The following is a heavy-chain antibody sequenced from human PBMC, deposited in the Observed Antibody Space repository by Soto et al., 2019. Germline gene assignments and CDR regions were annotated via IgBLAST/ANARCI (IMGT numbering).Heavy chain of an antibody. CDR3: ARDFGRRQATWFDP. V-gene: IGHV4-59*01. CDR1: GGSISGYY. J-gene: IGHJ5*02. D-gene: IGHD3-3*01. Sequence: SETLSLTCTVSGGSISGYYWSWIRQPPGKGLEWIGYIHYNGNTNYAQKLQGRVTMTTDTSTSTAYMELRSLRSDDTAVYYCARDFGRRQATWFDPWGQGTLVTVSS. CDR2: IHYNGNT.